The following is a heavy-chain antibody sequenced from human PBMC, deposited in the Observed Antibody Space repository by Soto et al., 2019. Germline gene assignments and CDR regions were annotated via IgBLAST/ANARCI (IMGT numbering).Heavy chain of an antibody. CDR3: ARAKGLVTVTTSWFDP. CDR2: IYYSGST. D-gene: IGHD4-17*01. Sequence: QVPPQGAGPGLVKPSQTLSLTCTVSCCSINSGDYYWSLIRPPPRKGLGWIGYIYYSGSTYYNPSLKSRVSISADTSKNQFSLKLSSVTAADTAVYYCARAKGLVTVTTSWFDPWGQGTLVTVSS. J-gene: IGHJ5*02. V-gene: IGHV4-30-4*01. CDR1: CCSINSGDYY.